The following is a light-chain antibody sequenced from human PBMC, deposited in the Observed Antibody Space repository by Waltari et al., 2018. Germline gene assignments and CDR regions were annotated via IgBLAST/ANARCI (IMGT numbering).Light chain of an antibody. J-gene: IGKJ3*01. Sequence: DIVMTQPPDSLAVSLGERATINCRSSQSVSSSSNNKSYLAWYQQKPGQPPKLLIYWASTRESGVPDRFSGSGSGTDFTLTISSLQAEDVAVYFCQQYFSTPVTFGPGTKVDIK. CDR2: WAS. V-gene: IGKV4-1*01. CDR3: QQYFSTPVT. CDR1: QSVSSSSNNKSY.